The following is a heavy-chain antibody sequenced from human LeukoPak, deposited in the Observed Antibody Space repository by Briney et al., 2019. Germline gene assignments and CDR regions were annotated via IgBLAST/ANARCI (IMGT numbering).Heavy chain of an antibody. J-gene: IGHJ4*02. CDR3: ARGVYGDYEHYYFDY. D-gene: IGHD4-17*01. CDR2: IYTSGST. V-gene: IGHV4-4*07. Sequence: QPAXXXLEXXXRIYTSGSTNYNPSLKSRVTMSVDTSKNQFSLKLSSVTAADTAVYYCARGVYGDYEHYYFDYWGQGTLVTVSS.